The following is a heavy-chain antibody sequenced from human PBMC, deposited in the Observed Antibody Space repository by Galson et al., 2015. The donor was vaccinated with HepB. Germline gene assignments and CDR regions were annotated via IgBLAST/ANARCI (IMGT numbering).Heavy chain of an antibody. CDR3: AKEEGYCSSTSCYTGYMDV. V-gene: IGHV3-30*18. CDR1: GFTSSSYG. D-gene: IGHD2-2*02. J-gene: IGHJ6*03. CDR2: ISYDGSNK. Sequence: SLRLSCAASGFTSSSYGMHWVRQAPGKGLEWVAVISYDGSNKYYADSVKGRFTISRDNSKNTLYLQMNSLRAEDTAVYYCAKEEGYCSSTSCYTGYMDVWGKGTTVTVSS.